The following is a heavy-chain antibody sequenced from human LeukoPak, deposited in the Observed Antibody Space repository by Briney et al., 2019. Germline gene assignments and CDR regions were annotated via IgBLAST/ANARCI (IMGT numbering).Heavy chain of an antibody. J-gene: IGHJ4*02. CDR1: GGSFSGYF. CDR3: ARGLGGPRLGD. D-gene: IGHD3-16*01. Sequence: PSETLSLTCAVYGGSFSGYFCSWIRQSPGKDLEWIGGVSQSGDTYYNPSLTSRVAMSIDTSKNQFSLKVNSVTAADTAVYYCARGLGGPRLGDWGQGTLVTVSS. CDR2: VSQSGDT. V-gene: IGHV4-34*01.